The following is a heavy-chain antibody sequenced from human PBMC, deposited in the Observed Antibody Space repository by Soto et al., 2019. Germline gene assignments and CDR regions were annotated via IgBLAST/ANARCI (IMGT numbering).Heavy chain of an antibody. V-gene: IGHV4-39*01. D-gene: IGHD3-10*01. CDR2: IYYSGST. Sequence: SETLSLTCTVSGDSISNNNFYWGWIRQPPGKGLEWIGTIYYSGSTYYNPSLKSRVTISVDTSNNQLSLKLSSVTAADTAVYYCARHYGYYSHYMDVWTKGTTVTVSS. J-gene: IGHJ6*03. CDR3: ARHYGYYSHYMDV. CDR1: GDSISNNNFY.